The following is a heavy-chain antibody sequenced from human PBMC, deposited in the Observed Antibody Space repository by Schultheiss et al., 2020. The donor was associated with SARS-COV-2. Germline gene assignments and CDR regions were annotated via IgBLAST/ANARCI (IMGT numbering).Heavy chain of an antibody. CDR2: IGSGCDTR. CDR1: RFPFSNYT. CDR3: ARALYCTNGVCPGDYFDY. D-gene: IGHD2-8*01. V-gene: IGHV3-48*01. J-gene: IGHJ4*02. Sequence: GESLKISCAASRFPFSNYTMNWVRQAPGKGLDWVSYIGSGCDTRHYADSVKGRFTISRDSDKNTLYLQMNSLRAEDTAVYYCARALYCTNGVCPGDYFDYWGQGTLVTVSS.